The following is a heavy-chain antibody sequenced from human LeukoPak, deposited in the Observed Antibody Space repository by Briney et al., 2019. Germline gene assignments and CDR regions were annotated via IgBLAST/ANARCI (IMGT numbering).Heavy chain of an antibody. V-gene: IGHV4-59*12. J-gene: IGHJ3*01. CDR1: GGSISNYY. CDR3: ATDDRTVAFDF. Sequence: SETLSLTCTVSGGSISNYYWNWIRQPPGKGLEWIGYIYYSGTTNYNPSLKSRVTISVDTSKNHFSLKLSSVTAADTAIYYCATDDRTVAFDFWGQGTMVTVSS. D-gene: IGHD4-17*01. CDR2: IYYSGTT.